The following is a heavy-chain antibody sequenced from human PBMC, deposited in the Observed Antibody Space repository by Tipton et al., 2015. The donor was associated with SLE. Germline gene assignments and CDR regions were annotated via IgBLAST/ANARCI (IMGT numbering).Heavy chain of an antibody. D-gene: IGHD4-17*01. V-gene: IGHV4-59*11. CDR2: IYYSGST. CDR3: ARGRRKDDSGDFGP. J-gene: IGHJ5*02. CDR1: GGSISSHY. Sequence: TLSLTCTVSGGSISSHYWSWIRQPPGKGLEWIGYIYYSGSTNYNPSLKSRVTISVDTSKNQFSLNLSSVTAADTAVYYCARGRRKDDSGDFGPWGQGTLVTVSS.